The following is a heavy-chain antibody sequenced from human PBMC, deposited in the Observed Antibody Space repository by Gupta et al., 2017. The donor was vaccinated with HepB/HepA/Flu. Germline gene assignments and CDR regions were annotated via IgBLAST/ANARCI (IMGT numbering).Heavy chain of an antibody. D-gene: IGHD3-3*01. CDR2: INPNSGGT. CDR1: GYTFTGYY. V-gene: IGHV1-2*02. CDR3: ARDPDKIFGVVGDFDY. Sequence: QVQLVQSGAEVKKPGASVKVSCKASGYTFTGYYMHWVRQAPGQGLEWMGWINPNSGGTNYAQKFQGRVTMTRDTSISTAYMELSRLRSDDTAVYYCARDPDKIFGVVGDFDYWGQGTLVTVSS. J-gene: IGHJ4*02.